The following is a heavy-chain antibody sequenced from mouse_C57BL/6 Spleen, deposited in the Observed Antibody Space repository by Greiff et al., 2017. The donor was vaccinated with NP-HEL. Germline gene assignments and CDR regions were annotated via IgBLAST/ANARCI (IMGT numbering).Heavy chain of an antibody. D-gene: IGHD1-1*01. CDR1: GYTFTSYW. CDR3: ARNYGSSTWFAY. J-gene: IGHJ3*01. CDR2: IDPSDSYT. V-gene: IGHV1-59*01. Sequence: VQLQQPGAELVRPGTSVKLSCKASGYTFTSYWMHWVKQRPGQGLEWIGVIDPSDSYTNYNQKFKGKATLTVDTSSSTAYMQLSSLTSEDSAVYYCARNYGSSTWFAYWGQWTLVTVSA.